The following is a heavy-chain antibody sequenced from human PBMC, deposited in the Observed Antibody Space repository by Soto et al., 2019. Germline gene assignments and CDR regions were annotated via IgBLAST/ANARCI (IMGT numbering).Heavy chain of an antibody. CDR3: VRDKYFSASSGYNRCLHY. CDR2: SRDKPQGYST. V-gene: IGHV3-72*01. D-gene: IGHD3-22*01. CDR1: GFTLSDHY. Sequence: EVQLVESGGGLVQPGGSLRLSCAGSGFTLSDHYIDWVRQAPGKGLEWVGRSRDKPQGYSTAYAASVKGRFTTSRDESKKSAYLAMNSLKIEDTAVYYCVRDKYFSASSGYNRCLHYWGQGTLVTVSS. J-gene: IGHJ4*02.